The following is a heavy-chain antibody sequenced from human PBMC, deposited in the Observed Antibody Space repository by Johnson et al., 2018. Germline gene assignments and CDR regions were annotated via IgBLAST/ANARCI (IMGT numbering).Heavy chain of an antibody. Sequence: VQLVQSGGGLVQPGGSLKLSCAASQVIFIVSSLHWVRQGSGKGLEWVARITTKVEGETRDYTAPVKGRFSISRYYSTNTLYLQMSSLKTEDTAVYYCSTLTPYDVNVWGQGTTVTVSS. CDR3: STLTPYDVNV. CDR2: ITTKVEGETR. CDR1: QVIFIVSS. D-gene: IGHD3-3*01. J-gene: IGHJ6*02. V-gene: IGHV3-15*01.